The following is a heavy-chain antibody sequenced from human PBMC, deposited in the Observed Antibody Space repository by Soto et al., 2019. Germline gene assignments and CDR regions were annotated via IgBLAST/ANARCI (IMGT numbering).Heavy chain of an antibody. CDR2: IYYSGST. CDR1: GGSFSPNY. V-gene: IGHV4-59*01. Sequence: SETLSLTCTVSGGSFSPNYWSWIRQPPGKGLEWVGYIYYSGSTNYNPSLKSRVTISVDTSKNQFSLKLSSVTAADTAVYYCAKGPDYYDSSGKDVFDIWGQGTMVIVSS. D-gene: IGHD3-22*01. J-gene: IGHJ3*02. CDR3: AKGPDYYDSSGKDVFDI.